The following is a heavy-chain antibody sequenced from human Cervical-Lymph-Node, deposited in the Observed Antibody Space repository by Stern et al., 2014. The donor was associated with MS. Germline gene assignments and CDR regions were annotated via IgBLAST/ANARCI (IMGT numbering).Heavy chain of an antibody. D-gene: IGHD5-24*01. V-gene: IGHV3-33*01. Sequence: MQLVESGGGVVQPGRSLRLSCTTSGFIFSDFAMHWVRQAPGKGMEWVAVLWYDASNISYADSVSVRFAISRDTSKNSMFLQLNSLRADNTAVKYGAIDGGLSGDVYNPLDSWGQGTLVTVSS. CDR1: GFIFSDFA. J-gene: IGHJ4*02. CDR2: LWYDASNI. CDR3: AIDGGLSGDVYNPLDS.